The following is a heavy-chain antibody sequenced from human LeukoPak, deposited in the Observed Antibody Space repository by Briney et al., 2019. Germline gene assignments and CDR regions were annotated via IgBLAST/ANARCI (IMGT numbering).Heavy chain of an antibody. J-gene: IGHJ4*02. CDR2: VSSSGGST. CDR1: GFIFSNYA. V-gene: IGHV3-23*01. Sequence: GGSLRLSCAASGFIFSNYAMSWVRQAPGKGLEWVSAVSSSGGSTYYADSVKGRFTISRDTSKNTLYLQINSLRAEDTAVYFFAKERSGSEWLVGDFWGQGTPVTVSS. D-gene: IGHD3-3*01. CDR3: AKERSGSEWLVGDF.